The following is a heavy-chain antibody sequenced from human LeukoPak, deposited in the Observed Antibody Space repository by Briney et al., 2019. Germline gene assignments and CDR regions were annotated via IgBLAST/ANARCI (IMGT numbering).Heavy chain of an antibody. CDR1: GGSISSYY. D-gene: IGHD5-24*01. CDR3: ARVRTMAPHYYYYMDV. J-gene: IGHJ6*03. V-gene: IGHV4-59*01. CDR2: IYYSGST. Sequence: SGTLSLICTVSGGSISSYYWSWIRQPPGKGLEWIGYIYYSGSTNYNPSLKSRVTISVDTSKNQFSLKLSSVTAADTAVYYCARVRTMAPHYYYYMDVWGKGTTVTVSS.